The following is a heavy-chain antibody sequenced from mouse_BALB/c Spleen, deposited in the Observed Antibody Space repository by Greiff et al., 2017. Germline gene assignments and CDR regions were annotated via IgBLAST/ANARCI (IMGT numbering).Heavy chain of an antibody. V-gene: IGHV5-2*01. CDR2: INSDGGST. Sequence: DVMLVESGGGLVQPGESLKLSCESNEYEFPSHDMSWVRKTPEKRLELVAAINSDGGSTYYPDTMERRFIISRDNTKKTLYLQMSSLRSEDTALYYCARLRYDVYAMDYWGQGTSVTVSS. CDR1: EYEFPSHD. J-gene: IGHJ4*01. CDR3: ARLRYDVYAMDY. D-gene: IGHD2-14*01.